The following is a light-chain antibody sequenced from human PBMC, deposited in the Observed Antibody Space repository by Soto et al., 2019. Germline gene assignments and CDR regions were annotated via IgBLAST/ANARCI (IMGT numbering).Light chain of an antibody. CDR2: EVT. Sequence: QSVLTQPASVSGSPGQSITISCTGTSSDVGGYDFVSWYQHHPGKAPKLMIYEVTNRPSGVSDRFSGSKSGSTASLSISGLQAEDEADYYCSSYTSSGTRVFGTGTKV. CDR3: SSYTSSGTRV. J-gene: IGLJ1*01. CDR1: SSDVGGYDF. V-gene: IGLV2-14*01.